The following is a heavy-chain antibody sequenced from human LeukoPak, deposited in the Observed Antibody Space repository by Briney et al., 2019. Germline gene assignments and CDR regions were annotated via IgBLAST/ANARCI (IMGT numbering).Heavy chain of an antibody. D-gene: IGHD6-13*01. CDR2: KYTSGST. Sequence: PSETLSLTCTVSGGSISSDNSYWSWIRQPAGKGLEWIGRKYTSGSTNYNPSLKSRVTISLDTSKNQFSLKLSSVTAADTAVYYCARGVVAAAGRTFDFWGQGTLVTVSS. CDR3: ARGVVAAAGRTFDF. J-gene: IGHJ4*02. V-gene: IGHV4-61*02. CDR1: GGSISSDNSY.